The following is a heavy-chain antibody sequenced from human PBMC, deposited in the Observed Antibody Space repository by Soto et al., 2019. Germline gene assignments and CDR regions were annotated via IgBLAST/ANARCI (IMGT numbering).Heavy chain of an antibody. CDR3: ASYDPTVTTSWFDP. D-gene: IGHD4-17*01. CDR1: GGTFSSYT. J-gene: IGHJ5*02. V-gene: IGHV1-69*02. Sequence: QVQLVQSGAEVKKPGSSVKVSCKASGGTFSSYTISWVRQAPGQGLEWMGRIIPILGIANYAQKFQGRVTITADKSTSTAYMERSSLRSEDTAVYYGASYDPTVTTSWFDPWGQGTLVTVSS. CDR2: IIPILGIA.